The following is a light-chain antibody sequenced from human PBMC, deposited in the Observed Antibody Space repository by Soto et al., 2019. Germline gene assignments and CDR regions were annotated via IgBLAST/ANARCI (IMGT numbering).Light chain of an antibody. CDR3: AAWDDSLNGPV. CDR2: SND. J-gene: IGLJ1*01. V-gene: IGLV1-44*01. Sequence: QSVLTQPPSVSGAPGQRVTISCTGSSSNIGAGYHVHWYKQVPGTAPKLLIHSNDRRPSGVPDRFSGSKSGTSASLAISGLQSEDAADYYCAAWDDSLNGPVFGTGTKVTVL. CDR1: SSNIGAGYH.